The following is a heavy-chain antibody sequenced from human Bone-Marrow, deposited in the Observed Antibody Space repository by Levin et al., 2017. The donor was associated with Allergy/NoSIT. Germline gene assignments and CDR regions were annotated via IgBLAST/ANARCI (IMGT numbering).Heavy chain of an antibody. J-gene: IGHJ4*02. Sequence: LSLTCAASGFTFDDYGMSWVRQAPGKGLEWVSGINWNGGSTGYADSVKGRFIISRDNAKNSLYLQVNSLGAEDTALYYCARDPLGATGGYYFDYWGQGTLVTVSS. CDR2: INWNGGST. CDR1: GFTFDDYG. CDR3: ARDPLGATGGYYFDY. D-gene: IGHD1-26*01. V-gene: IGHV3-20*04.